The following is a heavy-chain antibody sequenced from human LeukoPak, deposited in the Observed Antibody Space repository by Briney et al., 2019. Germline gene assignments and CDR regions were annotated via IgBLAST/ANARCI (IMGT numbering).Heavy chain of an antibody. J-gene: IGHJ6*02. CDR1: GGSFSGYY. Sequence: SETLSLTCAVYGGSFSGYYWSWIRQPPGKGLEWIGGINHSGSTNYNPSLKSRVTISVDTSKNQFSLKLSSVTAADTAVYYCARAGFYYGMDVWGQGTTVTVSS. V-gene: IGHV4-34*01. CDR3: ARAGFYYGMDV. CDR2: INHSGST.